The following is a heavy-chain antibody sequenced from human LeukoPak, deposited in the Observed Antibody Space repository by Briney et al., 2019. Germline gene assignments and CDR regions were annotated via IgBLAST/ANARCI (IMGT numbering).Heavy chain of an antibody. CDR3: ARDHLTYYYGSGSYGWFDP. D-gene: IGHD3-10*01. J-gene: IGHJ5*02. CDR1: GGSIASGGYY. CDR2: IYYSGST. Sequence: SETLSLTCTVSGGSIASGGYYWTWIRQHPGKGLEWIGYIYYSGSTYYNPSLKSRVTISVDTSKNQFSLKLSSVTAADMAVYYCARDHLTYYYGSGSYGWFDPWGQGTPVTVSS. V-gene: IGHV4-31*03.